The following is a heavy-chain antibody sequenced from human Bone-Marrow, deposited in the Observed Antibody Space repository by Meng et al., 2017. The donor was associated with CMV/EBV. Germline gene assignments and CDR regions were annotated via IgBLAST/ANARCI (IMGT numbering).Heavy chain of an antibody. CDR2: IYYTGST. V-gene: IGHV4-31*03. CDR1: GASINSGGYY. D-gene: IGHD2-15*01. J-gene: IGHJ5*02. Sequence: SETLSLTCTVSGASINSGGYYWSWIRQHPGKGLEWVGYIYYTGSTYYNPPLKSRLTISLDTSENHFSLNLRSVTAADTAVYYCARESLKGYRSSSWGQGTLVTVSS. CDR3: ARESLKGYRSSS.